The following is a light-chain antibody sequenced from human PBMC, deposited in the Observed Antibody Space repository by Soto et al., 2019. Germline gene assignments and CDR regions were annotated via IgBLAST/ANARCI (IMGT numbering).Light chain of an antibody. Sequence: EVVMTQSPATLSLSPGQRATLSCRASQSVGTKLAWYQQKPGQSPRLLMYGASTGATGTPARFSGSGSGTEFTLTINSLQSEDYAIYYCQQYNDWTWTFGQGTKVEV. CDR2: GAS. J-gene: IGKJ1*01. CDR1: QSVGTK. V-gene: IGKV3D-15*01. CDR3: QQYNDWTWT.